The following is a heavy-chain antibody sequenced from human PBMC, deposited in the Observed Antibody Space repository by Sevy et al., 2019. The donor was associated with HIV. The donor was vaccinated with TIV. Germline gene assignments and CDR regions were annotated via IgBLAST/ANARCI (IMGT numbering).Heavy chain of an antibody. J-gene: IGHJ4*02. CDR2: IKQDGTEK. CDR1: GFTFRTFW. D-gene: IGHD6-6*01. V-gene: IGHV3-7*01. CDR3: ARYIGGRPRGYYFDS. Sequence: GGSLRLSCAASGFTFRTFWMSWVRQAPGKVLEWVAHIKQDGTEKYRVDSVKGRFTIARDNANNSLNLLMTSLRADDTAVYHCARYIGGRPRGYYFDSWGQGTLVTVSS.